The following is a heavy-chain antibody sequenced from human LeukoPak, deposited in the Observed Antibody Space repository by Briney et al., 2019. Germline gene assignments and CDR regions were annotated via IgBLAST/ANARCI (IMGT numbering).Heavy chain of an antibody. CDR2: TSSDLNVK. D-gene: IGHD3-10*01. J-gene: IGHJ4*02. CDR3: AREGYYGSGSPPSLYFDY. V-gene: IGHV3-30-3*01. Sequence: GGSLRLSCTASGFTFRNYVIHWVRQAPGKGLEWVAVTSSDLNVKLYADSVKGRFTISRDNSRSTLYLQMNSLRPEDTAIYCCAREGYYGSGSPPSLYFDYWGQGTLVTASS. CDR1: GFTFRNYV.